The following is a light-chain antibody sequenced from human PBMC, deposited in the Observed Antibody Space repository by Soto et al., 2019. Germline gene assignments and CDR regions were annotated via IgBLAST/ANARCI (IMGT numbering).Light chain of an antibody. Sequence: QSVLTQPPSVSGAPGQSVTISCTGSSSNIGAGYDVHWYQQLPGTAPKLLIFGNSNRPSGVPDRFSGSKSGTSASLAITGLQTEEEADYYCQSYDSSLSGYVFGTGTQLTVL. CDR1: SSNIGAGYD. V-gene: IGLV1-40*01. CDR2: GNS. J-gene: IGLJ1*01. CDR3: QSYDSSLSGYV.